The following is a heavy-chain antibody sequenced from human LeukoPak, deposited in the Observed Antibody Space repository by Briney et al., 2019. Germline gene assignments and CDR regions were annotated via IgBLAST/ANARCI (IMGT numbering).Heavy chain of an antibody. J-gene: IGHJ4*02. Sequence: GGSLRLSCTASGFTFGDYAMSWVRQAPGKGLERVGFIRSKAYGGTTEYAASVKGRFTISRDDFKSIADLQMNSLKTEDTAVYYCTRFGRYSSSPATFDYWGQGTLVTVSS. CDR1: GFTFGDYA. CDR3: TRFGRYSSSPATFDY. V-gene: IGHV3-49*04. CDR2: IRSKAYGGTT. D-gene: IGHD6-13*01.